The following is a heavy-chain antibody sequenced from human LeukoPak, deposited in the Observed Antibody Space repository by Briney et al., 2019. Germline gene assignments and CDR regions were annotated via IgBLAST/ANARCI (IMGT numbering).Heavy chain of an antibody. J-gene: IGHJ4*02. CDR2: ISGSGGST. CDR1: GFTFSNYA. D-gene: IGHD4-17*01. Sequence: PGGSLRLSCAASGFTFSNYAMSWVRQAPGKGLEWVSVISGSGGSTYYADSVKGRFTISRDNSKNTLYLQMNSLRAEDTAVYYCAKSVESAVTMNPYFDYWGQGTLVTVSS. V-gene: IGHV3-23*01. CDR3: AKSVESAVTMNPYFDY.